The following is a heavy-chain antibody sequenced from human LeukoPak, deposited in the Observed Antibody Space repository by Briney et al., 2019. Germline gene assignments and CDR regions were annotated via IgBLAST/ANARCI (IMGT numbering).Heavy chain of an antibody. V-gene: IGHV4-59*08. D-gene: IGHD3-10*01. CDR2: IYYSGST. CDR1: GGSISSYY. J-gene: IGHJ3*02. Sequence: SSETLSLTCTVSGGSISSYYWSWIRQPPGKGLEWIGYIYYSGSTNYNPSLKSRVTLSVDTSKNQFSLKLSSVTAADTAVYYCARQLLGSVRGPRKEAFDIWGQGTMVTVSS. CDR3: ARQLLGSVRGPRKEAFDI.